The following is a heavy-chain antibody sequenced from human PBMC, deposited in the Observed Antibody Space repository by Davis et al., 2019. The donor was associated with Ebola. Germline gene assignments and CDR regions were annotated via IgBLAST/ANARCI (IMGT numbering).Heavy chain of an antibody. CDR1: GGSISSSSW. CDR3: ARVRTGPDGYFDY. D-gene: IGHD1/OR15-1a*01. V-gene: IGHV4-4*02. J-gene: IGHJ4*02. CDR2: VDHSGNT. Sequence: SETLSLTCAVSGGSISSSSWWRWVRQPPGKGLEWIGEVDHSGNTNYNPSFKSRVIVSEDASKNQFSLKLTSVTAADTAVYYCARVRTGPDGYFDYWGQGILVTVSS.